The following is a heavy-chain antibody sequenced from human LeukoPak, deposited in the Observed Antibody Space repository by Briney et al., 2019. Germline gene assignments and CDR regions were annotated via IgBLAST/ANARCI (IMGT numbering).Heavy chain of an antibody. CDR2: ISYDGSNK. J-gene: IGHJ4*02. Sequence: GGSLRLSCAASGFTFSSYAMHWVRQAPGKGLEWVAVISYDGSNKYYADSVKGRFTISRDNSKNTLYLQMNSLRAEDTAIYYCTRGPYGGSSTSCSIWGQGTVVTVSS. CDR1: GFTFSSYA. V-gene: IGHV3-30-3*01. CDR3: TRGPYGGSSTSCSI. D-gene: IGHD2-2*01.